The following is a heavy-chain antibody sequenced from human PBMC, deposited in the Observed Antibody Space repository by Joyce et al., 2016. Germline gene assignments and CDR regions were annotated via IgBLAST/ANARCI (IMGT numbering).Heavy chain of an antibody. V-gene: IGHV4-59*01. CDR1: GGSMRSYY. CDR2: IYYSGST. Sequence: QARLQESGPGLVKTSETLSLACTVSGGSMRSYYWSWIRQTPGKGLEWIGDIYYSGSTDHNPSLKSRVTISVDTSKNKFSLKLKSVTAADTAVYYCARATHRWFDPWGQGTLVTVSS. J-gene: IGHJ5*02. CDR3: ARATHRWFDP.